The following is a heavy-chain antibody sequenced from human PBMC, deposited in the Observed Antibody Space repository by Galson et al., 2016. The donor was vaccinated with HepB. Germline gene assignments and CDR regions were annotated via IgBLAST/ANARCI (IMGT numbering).Heavy chain of an antibody. D-gene: IGHD2-15*01. CDR3: AISHVGECSGGRCHSDNYGLDV. J-gene: IGHJ6*02. CDR2: ISANDGKT. Sequence: SVKVSCKASGYTFTTYGINWVRQAPGQGLEWMGWISANDGKTNYSQKFQDRVTMTTDTSTTTAYMELRNLRADDTAVYYCAISHVGECSGGRCHSDNYGLDVWGQGTTVTVSS. CDR1: GYTFTTYG. V-gene: IGHV1-18*04.